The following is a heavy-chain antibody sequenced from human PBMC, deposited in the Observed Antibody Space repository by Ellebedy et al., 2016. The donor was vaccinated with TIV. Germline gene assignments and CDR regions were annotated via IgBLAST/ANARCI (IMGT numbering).Heavy chain of an antibody. Sequence: AASVKVSCKTSGGTFNSNGISWVRQAPGQGLEWLGGIVPIFGIQDYAQKFQGRVTITADESTSTGYMELSSLRSEDTAVYYCARANADYGDRVFDYWGQGTLVSVSP. V-gene: IGHV1-69*13. CDR1: GGTFNSNG. D-gene: IGHD4/OR15-4a*01. CDR3: ARANADYGDRVFDY. J-gene: IGHJ4*02. CDR2: IVPIFGIQ.